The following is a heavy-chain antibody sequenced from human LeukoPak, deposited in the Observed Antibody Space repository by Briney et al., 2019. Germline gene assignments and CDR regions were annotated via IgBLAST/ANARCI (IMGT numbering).Heavy chain of an antibody. CDR3: ARDTQHGAFDI. J-gene: IGHJ3*02. CDR2: IYYSGST. D-gene: IGHD2-15*01. V-gene: IGHV4-59*01. Sequence: PSETLPLTCTVSGGSISSYYWSWIRQPPGKGLEWIGYIYYSGSTNYNPSLKSRVTISVDTSKNQFSLKLSSVTAADTAVYYCARDTQHGAFDIWGQGTMVTVSS. CDR1: GGSISSYY.